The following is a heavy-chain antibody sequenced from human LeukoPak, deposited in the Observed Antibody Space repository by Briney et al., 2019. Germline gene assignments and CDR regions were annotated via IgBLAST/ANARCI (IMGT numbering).Heavy chain of an antibody. J-gene: IGHJ4*02. Sequence: GGSLRLSCAASGFTFSSYSMNWVRQAPGKGLEWVSSISSSSSYIYYADSVKGRFTISRDNAKNSLYLQMNSLRAGDTAVYYCARSAVAGLLFPYFDYWGQGTLVTVSS. CDR1: GFTFSSYS. CDR2: ISSSSSYI. CDR3: ARSAVAGLLFPYFDY. D-gene: IGHD6-19*01. V-gene: IGHV3-21*01.